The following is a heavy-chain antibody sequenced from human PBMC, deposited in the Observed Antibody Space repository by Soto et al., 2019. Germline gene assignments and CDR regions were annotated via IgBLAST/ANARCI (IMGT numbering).Heavy chain of an antibody. D-gene: IGHD3-9*01. Sequence: EVPLLESGGKLVQPGGSLTLSGAASGFTFSTYAMSWHRQPPGTGLEWVSGVSASGLNTDYPYPVKGRVYISRENSKNTLSLQTHSLRAEDTALHCCAKDRPRRTTEYFFDHRGQGTPVSVSS. CDR2: VSASGLNT. V-gene: IGHV3-23*01. CDR1: GFTFSTYA. J-gene: IGHJ4*02. CDR3: AKDRPRRTTEYFFDH.